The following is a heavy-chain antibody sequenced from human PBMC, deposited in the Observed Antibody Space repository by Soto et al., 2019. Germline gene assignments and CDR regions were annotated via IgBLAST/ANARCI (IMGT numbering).Heavy chain of an antibody. CDR1: GYSFNRFW. Sequence: GESLKISCKGSGYSFNRFWINWVRQKPGKGLEWIGRIDPSDSYTDYSPSFQGHVTISADKSISTAYLQWSSLKASDTAMYYCARDKVTSMDYDILTGYYMGGGYYGMDVWGQGTTVTVSS. CDR2: IDPSDSYT. J-gene: IGHJ6*02. V-gene: IGHV5-10-1*01. CDR3: ARDKVTSMDYDILTGYYMGGGYYGMDV. D-gene: IGHD3-9*01.